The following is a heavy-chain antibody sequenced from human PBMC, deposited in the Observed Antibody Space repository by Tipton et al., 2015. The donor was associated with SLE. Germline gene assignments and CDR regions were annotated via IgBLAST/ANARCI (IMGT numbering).Heavy chain of an antibody. Sequence: QVQLVQSGAEVKKPGASVKVSCKASGYAFTGYYIHWVRQAPGQGLEWVGWINPDGGGTKYAQNFQGRVTMTRDTSTTTAFMELSSLRSDDTAVYYCARDRVTFGEFCMDVWGQGTTVTVSS. CDR3: ARDRVTFGEFCMDV. D-gene: IGHD3-16*01. J-gene: IGHJ6*02. V-gene: IGHV1-2*02. CDR2: INPDGGGT. CDR1: GYAFTGYY.